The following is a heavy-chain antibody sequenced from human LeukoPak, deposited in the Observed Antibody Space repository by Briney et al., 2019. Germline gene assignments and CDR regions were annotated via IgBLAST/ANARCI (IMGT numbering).Heavy chain of an antibody. CDR3: ARGGCPVTTCHGGFDH. D-gene: IGHD4-23*01. CDR2: ISGRSAYI. CDR1: GFSFRGYS. J-gene: IGHJ4*02. V-gene: IGHV3-21*01. Sequence: GSLRLSCAASGFSFRGYSFNLVRQAPGKGPEWVSSISGRSAYIYYTDSVKGRFTVSRDNAKNSLYLQMTSLRAEDTAVYYCARGGCPVTTCHGGFDHWGQGIPVTVSS.